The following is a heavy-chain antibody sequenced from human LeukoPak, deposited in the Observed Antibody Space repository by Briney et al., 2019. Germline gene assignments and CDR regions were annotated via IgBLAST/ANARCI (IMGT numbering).Heavy chain of an antibody. CDR1: GSTFSSYG. Sequence: GGSLRLSCAASGSTFSSYGMHWVRQAPGKGLEWVAFIRYDGSYKYYADSVKGRFTSSRDNSKNTLYLQMNSLRAEDTAVYYCARGAHFDDYGGGYFDYWGQGTLVTVSS. CDR2: IRYDGSYK. D-gene: IGHD4-23*01. V-gene: IGHV3-30*02. CDR3: ARGAHFDDYGGGYFDY. J-gene: IGHJ4*02.